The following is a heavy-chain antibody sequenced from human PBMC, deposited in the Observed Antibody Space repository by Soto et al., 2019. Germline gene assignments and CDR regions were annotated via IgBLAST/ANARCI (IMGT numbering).Heavy chain of an antibody. CDR1: GDSISSGDYY. D-gene: IGHD3-16*02. Sequence: LSLTCTVSGDSISSGDYYWSWIRQPPGRGLEWIGYIYNTGSTYYNPSLKSRVTILVDTSKNQFSLRLSSVAAADTAVYYCAREGYDYVWGSYPLAYWGQGILVTVSS. CDR2: IYNTGST. CDR3: AREGYDYVWGSYPLAY. V-gene: IGHV4-30-4*01. J-gene: IGHJ4*02.